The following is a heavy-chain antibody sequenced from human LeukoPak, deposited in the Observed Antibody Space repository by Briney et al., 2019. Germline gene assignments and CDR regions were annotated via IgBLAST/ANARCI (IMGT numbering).Heavy chain of an antibody. CDR3: ARDSGVSSSFDY. J-gene: IGHJ4*02. CDR2: ISSSSSYI. Sequence: GGSLRLSCAASGFTFSSYSMNWVRQAPGKGLEWVSSISSSSSYIYYADSVKGRFTISRDNAKSSLYLQMNSLRAEDTAVYYCARDSGVSSSFDYWGQGTLVTVSS. CDR1: GFTFSSYS. V-gene: IGHV3-21*01. D-gene: IGHD6-6*01.